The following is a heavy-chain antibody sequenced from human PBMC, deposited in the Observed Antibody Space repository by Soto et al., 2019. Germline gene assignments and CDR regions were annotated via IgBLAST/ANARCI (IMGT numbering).Heavy chain of an antibody. V-gene: IGHV4-31*03. J-gene: IGHJ5*02. Sequence: PSETLSLTCTVSGGSSSSGGYYRSWIRQHPGKGLEWIGYIYYSGHTYYNPSLKSRVTISVDTSKNQFSLKLTSVTAADTAVYYCARSVFPWGQGTLVTVS. CDR3: ARSVFP. CDR1: GGSSSSGGYY. CDR2: IYYSGHT.